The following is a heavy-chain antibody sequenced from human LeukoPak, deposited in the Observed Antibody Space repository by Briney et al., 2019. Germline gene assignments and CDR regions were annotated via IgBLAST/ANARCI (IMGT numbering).Heavy chain of an antibody. D-gene: IGHD4-17*01. CDR3: ARGDYGKAFDI. Sequence: SETLSLTCAVYGGSFSGYYWSWIRQPPGKGLEWIGEINHSGSTNYNPSLKSRVTISVDTSKNQFSLELSSVTAADTAVYYCARGDYGKAFDIWGQGTMVTVSS. J-gene: IGHJ3*02. V-gene: IGHV4-34*01. CDR1: GGSFSGYY. CDR2: INHSGST.